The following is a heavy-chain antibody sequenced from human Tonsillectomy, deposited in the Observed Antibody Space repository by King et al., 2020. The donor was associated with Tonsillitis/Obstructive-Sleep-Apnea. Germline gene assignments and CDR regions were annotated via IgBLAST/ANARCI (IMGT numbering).Heavy chain of an antibody. V-gene: IGHV3-23*04. Sequence: VQLVESGGGLVQPGGSLRLFCAASGFTFSSYAMSWVRQAPGKGLEWVSAINSGGGFTYYADSVKGRFTISRDNSKNTLYLQMNSLRAEDTAVYYCAKRTGGSSKSTADYWGQGTLVTVFS. J-gene: IGHJ4*02. CDR3: AKRTGGSSKSTADY. D-gene: IGHD6-6*01. CDR1: GFTFSSYA. CDR2: INSGGGFT.